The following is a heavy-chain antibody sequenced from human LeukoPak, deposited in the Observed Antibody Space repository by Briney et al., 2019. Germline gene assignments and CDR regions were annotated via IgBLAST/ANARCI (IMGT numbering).Heavy chain of an antibody. CDR2: IKGDGSAK. Sequence: GGSLRLSCTASGFTFSRYWMTWVRQAPGKGLEWVANIKGDGSAKYYVDSMKGRFTISRDNAKNSLYLQINSRRAEDTAVYYCARDSPGYGGYSYWGQGTLVTVSS. J-gene: IGHJ4*02. V-gene: IGHV3-7*04. CDR1: GFTFSRYW. D-gene: IGHD5-12*01. CDR3: ARDSPGYGGYSY.